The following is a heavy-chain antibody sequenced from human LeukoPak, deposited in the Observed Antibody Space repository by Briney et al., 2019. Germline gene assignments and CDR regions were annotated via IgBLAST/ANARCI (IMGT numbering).Heavy chain of an antibody. D-gene: IGHD2/OR15-2a*01. CDR1: GYTFTGYY. J-gene: IGHJ6*03. Sequence: ASVTVSCKASGYTFTGYYMHWVRQAPGQGLEWMGWINPNSGGTNYAQKLQGRVTMTTDTSTSTAYMELRSLRSDDTAVYYCARVYGPHHYYDYYMDVWGKGTTVTISS. V-gene: IGHV1-2*02. CDR3: ARVYGPHHYYDYYMDV. CDR2: INPNSGGT.